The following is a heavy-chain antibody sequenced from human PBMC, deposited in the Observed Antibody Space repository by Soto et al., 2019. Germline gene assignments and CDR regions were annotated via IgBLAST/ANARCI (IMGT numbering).Heavy chain of an antibody. J-gene: IGHJ6*02. Sequence: GGSLRLSCAGSGFTFNSYGMHWVRQAPGKGLEWVAVIWSDGSNKFYADSVKGRFTISRDNSKNTLYLQMNSLRAEDTAVYYCARPLHPTYYNFWSGYYSGMDVWGQGTTVTVSS. CDR2: IWSDGSNK. CDR1: GFTFNSYG. CDR3: ARPLHPTYYNFWSGYYSGMDV. D-gene: IGHD3-3*01. V-gene: IGHV3-33*08.